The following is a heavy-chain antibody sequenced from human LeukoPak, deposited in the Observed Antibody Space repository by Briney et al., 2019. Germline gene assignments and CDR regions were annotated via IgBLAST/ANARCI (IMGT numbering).Heavy chain of an antibody. D-gene: IGHD5-18*01. CDR2: IKQDGSEK. CDR3: ARERRGYSYGVLDY. CDR1: GFTFSSYW. V-gene: IGHV3-7*01. Sequence: GGSLRLSCAASGFTFSSYWMSWVRQAPGKGLEWVANIKQDGSEKYYVDSVKGRFTISRDNAKNSLYLQMNSLRAEDTAVYYCARERRGYSYGVLDYWGQGTLVTVSS. J-gene: IGHJ4*02.